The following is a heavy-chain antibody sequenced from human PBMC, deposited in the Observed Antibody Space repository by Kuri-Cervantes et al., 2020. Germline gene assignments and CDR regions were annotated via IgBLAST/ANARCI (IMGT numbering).Heavy chain of an antibody. Sequence: SLKISCAASGFTFDDYAMHWVRQAPGKGLEWVSGISWNSGSIGYADSVKGRFTISRDNAKNSLYLQMNSLRDEDTAVYYCAREGEAAAGYYFDYWGQGTLVTVSS. CDR3: AREGEAAAGYYFDY. V-gene: IGHV3-9*01. J-gene: IGHJ4*02. CDR2: ISWNSGSI. CDR1: GFTFDDYA. D-gene: IGHD6-13*01.